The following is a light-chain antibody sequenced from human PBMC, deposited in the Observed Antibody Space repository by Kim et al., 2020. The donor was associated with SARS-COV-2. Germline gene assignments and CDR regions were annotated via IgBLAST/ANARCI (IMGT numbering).Light chain of an antibody. CDR3: QQYKFWPIN. J-gene: IGKJ5*01. CDR1: QSLGSN. Sequence: VGMTQSPATLSVSPGERATLSCRAGQSLGSNLAWYQQQPGQAPRLLIYDASTRATGIPARFSCSGSGTEFTLTITGLQAGDFGVYYCQQYKFWPINFGQGTRLEIK. V-gene: IGKV3-15*01. CDR2: DAS.